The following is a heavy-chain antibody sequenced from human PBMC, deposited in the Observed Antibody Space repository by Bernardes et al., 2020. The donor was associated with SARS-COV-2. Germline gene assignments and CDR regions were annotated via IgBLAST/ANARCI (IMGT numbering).Heavy chain of an antibody. CDR1: GFTFSSYA. D-gene: IGHD2-2*01. CDR2: ISYDGSNK. Sequence: GGSLRLSCAASGFTFSSYAMHWVRQAPGKGLEWVAVISYDGSNKYYADSVKGRFTISRDNSKNTLYLQMNSLRAEGTAVYYCARDGGYCSSTSCSTFDYWGQGTLVTVSS. J-gene: IGHJ4*02. CDR3: ARDGGYCSSTSCSTFDY. V-gene: IGHV3-30*04.